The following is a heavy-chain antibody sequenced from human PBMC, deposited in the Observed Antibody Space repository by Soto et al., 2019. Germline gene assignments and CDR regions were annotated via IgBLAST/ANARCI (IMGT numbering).Heavy chain of an antibody. D-gene: IGHD6-19*01. CDR1: GCSISSYY. J-gene: IGHJ6*02. Sequence: SETLSLTCTVSGCSISSYYWSWIRQPPGKGLEWIGYINHSGSTNYNPSLKSRVTISVDTSKNQFSLKLSSVTAADTAVYYCARGTYSSGWFVLYGMDVWGQGTTVTVSS. CDR2: INHSGST. CDR3: ARGTYSSGWFVLYGMDV. V-gene: IGHV4-59*12.